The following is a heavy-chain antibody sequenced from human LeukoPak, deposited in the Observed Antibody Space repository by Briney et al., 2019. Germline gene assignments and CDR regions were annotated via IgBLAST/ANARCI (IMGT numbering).Heavy chain of an antibody. V-gene: IGHV3-21*01. CDR2: NSSSSSYI. J-gene: IGHJ4*02. Sequence: GGSLRLSCAASGFTFSSYSMNWVRQAPGKGLEWVSSNSSSSSYIYYADSVKGRFTISRDNAKNSLYLQMNSLRAEDTAVYYCAREAPGYGSGRCLFDYWGQGTLVTVSS. D-gene: IGHD3-10*01. CDR1: GFTFSSYS. CDR3: AREAPGYGSGRCLFDY.